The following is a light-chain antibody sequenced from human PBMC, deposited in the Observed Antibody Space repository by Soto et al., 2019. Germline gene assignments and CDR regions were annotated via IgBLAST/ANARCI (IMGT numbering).Light chain of an antibody. V-gene: IGLV2-11*01. CDR3: SSYAGSNTYV. CDR1: GNDVGAYNY. Sequence: QSVLTQPRSVSGSPGQSVTISCTGTGNDVGAYNYVSWYQQHPGRPPKLLIYGVVRWPSGVPDRFSGSKSGNTASLTISGLQAEDEADYYCSSYAGSNTYVFGTGTKVTVL. J-gene: IGLJ1*01. CDR2: GVV.